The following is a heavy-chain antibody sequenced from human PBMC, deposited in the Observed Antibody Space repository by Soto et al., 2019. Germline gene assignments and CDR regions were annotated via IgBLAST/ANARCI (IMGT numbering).Heavy chain of an antibody. CDR3: ARPGYDSSGFGYYYYGMDV. J-gene: IGHJ6*01. V-gene: IGHV5-10-1*01. Sequence: GESLNISGKGSGYNFTSYWIRWVRQMPGKGLEWMGRIDPSDSYTNYSPSFQGHVTISADKSISTAYLQWSSLKASDTAMYYCARPGYDSSGFGYYYYGMDVWGQGTTVTVSS. D-gene: IGHD3-22*01. CDR2: IDPSDSYT. CDR1: GYNFTSYW.